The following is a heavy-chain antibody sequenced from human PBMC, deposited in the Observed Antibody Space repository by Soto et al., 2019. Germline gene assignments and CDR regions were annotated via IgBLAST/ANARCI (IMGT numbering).Heavy chain of an antibody. CDR3: ARRAHGYPTNWFDP. Sequence: PSETLSLTCSVSGASVSGGTYYWGWLRQPPGKGLEWVGDVHYSGITHYNPSLMSRATISVDTSHNQFSLKLSSVTAADTAVYYCARRAHGYPTNWFDPWGQGTLVTVSS. V-gene: IGHV4-39*01. CDR1: GASVSGGTYY. CDR2: VHYSGIT. D-gene: IGHD3-22*01. J-gene: IGHJ5*02.